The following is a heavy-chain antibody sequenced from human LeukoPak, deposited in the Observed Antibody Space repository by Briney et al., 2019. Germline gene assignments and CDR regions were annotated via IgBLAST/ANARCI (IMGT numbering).Heavy chain of an antibody. J-gene: IGHJ3*02. Sequence: ASVKVSCKASVYTFTSYGISWVRQAPGQGLEWIGWISAYNGNTNYAQKLQGRVTMTTDTSTSTAYMELRSLRSDDTAVYYCARKSMVRVSGAFDIWGQGTMVTVSS. CDR1: VYTFTSYG. D-gene: IGHD3-10*01. V-gene: IGHV1-18*01. CDR3: ARKSMVRVSGAFDI. CDR2: ISAYNGNT.